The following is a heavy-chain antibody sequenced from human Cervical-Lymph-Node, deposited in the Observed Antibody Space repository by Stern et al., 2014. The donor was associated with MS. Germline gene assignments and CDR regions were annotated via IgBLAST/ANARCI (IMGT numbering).Heavy chain of an antibody. J-gene: IGHJ4*02. V-gene: IGHV4-59*08. CDR3: ARRAPAWGDLNHLDF. D-gene: IGHD1-14*01. CDR2: IYSSGNT. Sequence: QLQLQESGPGLVKPSETLSLTCSVSGGSISGYYWNWIRQPPGKRLEWIGFIYSSGNTRYNPSLESRVTISEDTSQNQFSLKLSSVTAADTAVYYCARRAPAWGDLNHLDFWGQGSLVTVSS. CDR1: GGSISGYY.